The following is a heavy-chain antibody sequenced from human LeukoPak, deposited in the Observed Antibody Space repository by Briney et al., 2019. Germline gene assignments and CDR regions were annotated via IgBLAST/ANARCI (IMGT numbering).Heavy chain of an antibody. Sequence: KSSQTLSLTCTVSGGSISSGSYDWSWIRQPAGKGLEWIGRIYTSGSTNYNPSLKSRVTISVDTSKNQFSLKLSSVTAADTAVYYCARDLGYDAFDIWGQGTMVTVSS. CDR1: GGSISSGSYD. CDR3: ARDLGYDAFDI. CDR2: IYTSGST. D-gene: IGHD7-27*01. J-gene: IGHJ3*02. V-gene: IGHV4-61*02.